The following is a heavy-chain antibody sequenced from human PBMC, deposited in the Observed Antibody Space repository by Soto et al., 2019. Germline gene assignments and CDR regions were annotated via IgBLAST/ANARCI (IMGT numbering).Heavy chain of an antibody. D-gene: IGHD5-12*01. J-gene: IGHJ6*02. CDR3: ARAVDIVATIYYYGMDV. CDR2: IIPIFGTA. V-gene: IGHV1-69*13. CDR1: GGTFSSYA. Sequence: ASVKVSCKASGGTFSSYAISWVRQAPGQGLEWMGGIIPIFGTANYAQKFQGRVTITADESTSTAYMELSSLRSEDTAVYYCARAVDIVATIYYYGMDVWGQGTTVTVSS.